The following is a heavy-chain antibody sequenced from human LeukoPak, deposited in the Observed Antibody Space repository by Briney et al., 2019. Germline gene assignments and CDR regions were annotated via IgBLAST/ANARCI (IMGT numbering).Heavy chain of an antibody. CDR1: GGSISSYY. Sequence: SETLSLTCTVSGGSISSYYWSWIRQPPGKGLEWIGYIYYSGSTNYNPSLKSRVTISVDTSKNQFSLKLSSVTAADTAVYYCAAVVAATPGYFQHWGQGTLVTVSS. J-gene: IGHJ1*01. CDR2: IYYSGST. D-gene: IGHD2-15*01. V-gene: IGHV4-59*01. CDR3: AAVVAATPGYFQH.